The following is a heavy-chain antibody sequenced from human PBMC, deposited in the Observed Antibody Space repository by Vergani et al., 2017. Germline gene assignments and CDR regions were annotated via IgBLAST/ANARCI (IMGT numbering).Heavy chain of an antibody. Sequence: QVQLVESGGGVVQPGRSLRLSCAASGFTFSSYGMHWVRQAPGKGLEWVAVISYDGSNKYYADSVKGRFTISRDNSKNTLYLQMNSLRAEDTAVYYCAKWWRIAAAGYFDYWGQGTLVTVSS. CDR3: AKWWRIAAAGYFDY. D-gene: IGHD6-13*01. CDR2: ISYDGSNK. J-gene: IGHJ4*02. V-gene: IGHV3-30*18. CDR1: GFTFSSYG.